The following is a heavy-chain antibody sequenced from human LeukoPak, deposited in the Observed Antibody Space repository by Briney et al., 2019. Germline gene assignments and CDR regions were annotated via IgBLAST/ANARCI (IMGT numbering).Heavy chain of an antibody. CDR2: VSGSDENK. Sequence: GGSLRLSCAASGFTFSDYYMTWIRQAPGQGLEWISYVSGSDENKYYAGSVRGRFAISRDNAEKSLFLQMSDVRAEDTAVYYCARAGLGGHYIDYWGQGTLVTVSS. CDR3: ARAGLGGHYIDY. CDR1: GFTFSDYY. J-gene: IGHJ4*02. V-gene: IGHV3-11*01. D-gene: IGHD2-15*01.